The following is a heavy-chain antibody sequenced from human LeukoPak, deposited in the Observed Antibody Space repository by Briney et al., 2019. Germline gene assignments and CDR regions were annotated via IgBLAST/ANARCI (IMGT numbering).Heavy chain of an antibody. CDR1: GGSFSGYY. CDR2: INHSGST. Sequence: SETLSLTCAVYGGSFSGYYWSWIRQPPGKGLEWIGEINHSGSTNYNPSLKSRATISVDTSKNQFSPKLSSVTAADTAVYYCARLVAVEDPPLSFDYWGQGTLVTVSS. J-gene: IGHJ4*02. V-gene: IGHV4-34*01. CDR3: ARLVAVEDPPLSFDY. D-gene: IGHD6-19*01.